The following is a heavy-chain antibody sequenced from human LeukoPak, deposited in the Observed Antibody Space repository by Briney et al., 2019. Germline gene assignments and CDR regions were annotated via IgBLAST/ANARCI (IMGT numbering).Heavy chain of an antibody. V-gene: IGHV4-59*01. Sequence: SETLSLTCTVSGGSISSYYWSWIRQPPGKGLEWIGYIYYSGSTNYNPSLKSRVTISVDTSKNQFSLKLSSVTAADTAVYYCARILTGTTIFDYWGLGTLVTVSS. J-gene: IGHJ4*02. CDR3: ARILTGTTIFDY. CDR2: IYYSGST. D-gene: IGHD1-7*01. CDR1: GGSISSYY.